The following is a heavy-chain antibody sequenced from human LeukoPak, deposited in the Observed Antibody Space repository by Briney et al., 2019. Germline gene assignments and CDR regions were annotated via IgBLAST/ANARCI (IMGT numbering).Heavy chain of an antibody. CDR2: IGTAGDT. D-gene: IGHD5-24*01. CDR3: TRVGYIDEGIDY. V-gene: IGHV3-13*01. Sequence: GGSLRLSCATSGFTLSSYAMHWVRQATGKGLEWVSAIGTAGDTYYPGSVKGRFTISRENAKNSLYLQMNSLRAEDTAIYYCTRVGYIDEGIDYWGQGTLVTVSS. J-gene: IGHJ4*02. CDR1: GFTLSSYA.